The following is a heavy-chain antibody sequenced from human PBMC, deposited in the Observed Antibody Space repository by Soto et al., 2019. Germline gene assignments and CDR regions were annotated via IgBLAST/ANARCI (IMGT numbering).Heavy chain of an antibody. CDR2: ISGSDGST. Sequence: GGSLRLSCAASGFTFSSYAMNWVLQAPGKGLEWVSVISGSDGSTYYADSVKGRFTISRDNPKNTLNLQMNSLRAEYTAVYYCATRSSSWYFDYWGQGTLVTVSS. V-gene: IGHV3-23*01. J-gene: IGHJ4*02. CDR3: ATRSSSWYFDY. CDR1: GFTFSSYA. D-gene: IGHD6-13*01.